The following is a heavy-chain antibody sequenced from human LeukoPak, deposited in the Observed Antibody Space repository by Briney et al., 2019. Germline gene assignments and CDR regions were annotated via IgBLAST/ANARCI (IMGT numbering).Heavy chain of an antibody. V-gene: IGHV3-21*01. D-gene: IGHD3-10*01. CDR1: GFIFSSYS. J-gene: IGHJ4*02. CDR3: AREDYGSRSGDY. CDR2: ISSSSSYI. Sequence: PGGSLRLSCAASGFIFSSYSMNWVRQAPGKGLEWVSSISSSSSYICYAGSVKGRFTISRDNAKNSLYLQMNSLRAEDTAVYYCAREDYGSRSGDYWGQGTLVTVSS.